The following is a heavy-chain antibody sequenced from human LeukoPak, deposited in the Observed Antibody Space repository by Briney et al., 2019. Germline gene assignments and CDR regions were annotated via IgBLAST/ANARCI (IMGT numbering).Heavy chain of an antibody. CDR3: VVGRGWQPDY. CDR2: VHYSGNN. D-gene: IGHD3-10*01. Sequence: SETLSLTCTVSGGSLSGYYHNWVRQSPGRGLEWIGLVHYSGNNKYNPSLKSRVSISTDTSKTQFSLELASVTAADTAVYYCVVGRGWQPDYWGQGIPVTVSS. V-gene: IGHV4-59*03. J-gene: IGHJ4*02. CDR1: GGSLSGYY.